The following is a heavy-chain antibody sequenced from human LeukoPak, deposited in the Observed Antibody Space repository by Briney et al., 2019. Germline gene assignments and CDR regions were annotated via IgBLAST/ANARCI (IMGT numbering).Heavy chain of an antibody. CDR3: ATVHYYDSSGYYKSDFQH. CDR2: FDPEDGET. Sequence: ASVKVSCKVSGYTFTELSMHWVRQAPGKGLEWMGGFDPEDGETIYAQKFQGRVTMTEDTSTDTAYMELSSLRSEDTAVYYCATVHYYDSSGYYKSDFQHWARAPWSPSPQ. D-gene: IGHD3-22*01. V-gene: IGHV1-24*01. CDR1: GYTFTELS. J-gene: IGHJ1*01.